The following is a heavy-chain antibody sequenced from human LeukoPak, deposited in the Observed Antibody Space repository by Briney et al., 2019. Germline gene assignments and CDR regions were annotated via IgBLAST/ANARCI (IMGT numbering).Heavy chain of an antibody. CDR2: IRSKANSYAT. Sequence: GGSLRLSCAASGFTFSGSAMHWVRQASGKGLEWVGRIRSKANSYATAYAASVKGRFTISRDDSKNTAYLQMNSLKTEDTAVYYCTRRETSGLSLVDAFDIWGQGTMATVSS. D-gene: IGHD3-3*01. J-gene: IGHJ3*02. CDR1: GFTFSGSA. V-gene: IGHV3-73*01. CDR3: TRRETSGLSLVDAFDI.